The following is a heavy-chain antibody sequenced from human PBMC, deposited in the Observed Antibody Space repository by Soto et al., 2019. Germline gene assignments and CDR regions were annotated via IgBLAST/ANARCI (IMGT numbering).Heavy chain of an antibody. Sequence: QVQLVESGGGVVQPGRSLRLSCAASGFSFTSYGMHWVRQAPGKGLEWVAIISYDGRSKYYGDSVKGRFTISRDNSENTLYLQMNSLRAEDTAVFYCAKDGSTTWEHIDYWGQGTLVTVSS. CDR3: AKDGSTTWEHIDY. CDR2: ISYDGRSK. V-gene: IGHV3-30*18. J-gene: IGHJ4*02. D-gene: IGHD6-13*01. CDR1: GFSFTSYG.